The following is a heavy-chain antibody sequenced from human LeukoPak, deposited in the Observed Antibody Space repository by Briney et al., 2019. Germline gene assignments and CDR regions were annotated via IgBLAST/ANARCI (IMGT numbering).Heavy chain of an antibody. J-gene: IGHJ6*02. D-gene: IGHD1-14*01. V-gene: IGHV4-39*01. Sequence: SETLPHTCTVSGGSISSSIYYWDWIRQPPGKGLEWIGSISYTRSTFYNPSLQSRVTISVATSKYHFSLSLRSVTAADTAVYYCARHAEGMDVWGQGTTVTVSS. CDR3: ARHAEGMDV. CDR2: ISYTRST. CDR1: GGSISSSIYY.